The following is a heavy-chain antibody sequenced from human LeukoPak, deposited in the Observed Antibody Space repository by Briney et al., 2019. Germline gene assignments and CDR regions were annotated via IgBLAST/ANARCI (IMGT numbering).Heavy chain of an antibody. J-gene: IGHJ4*02. V-gene: IGHV4-59*08. CDR2: IYYSGRT. CDR1: GDSISSYY. D-gene: IGHD3-22*01. Sequence: SEALSLTCTVSGDSISSYYWSWIRQPPGKGLEWIGYIYYSGRTDYNPSLKSRVTISMDTSRNQFSLNLSSVTAADTAMYYCARHLYESRGQTSFDYWGQGTLVTVSS. CDR3: ARHLYESRGQTSFDY.